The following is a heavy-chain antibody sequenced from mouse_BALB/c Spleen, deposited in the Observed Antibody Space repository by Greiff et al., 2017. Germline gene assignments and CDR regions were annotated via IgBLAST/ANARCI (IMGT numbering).Heavy chain of an antibody. Sequence: EVQLQQSGPELVKPGASVKMSCKASGYTFTDYYMNWVKQSHGKSLEWIGDINPNNGGTSYNQKFKGKATLTVDKSSSTAYMQLNSLTSEDSAFSYSANYLGWIPFAYWGQGTLVTVSA. V-gene: IGHV1-26*01. CDR1: GYTFTDYY. CDR3: ANYLGWIPFAY. J-gene: IGHJ3*01. CDR2: INPNNGGT. D-gene: IGHD1-1*02.